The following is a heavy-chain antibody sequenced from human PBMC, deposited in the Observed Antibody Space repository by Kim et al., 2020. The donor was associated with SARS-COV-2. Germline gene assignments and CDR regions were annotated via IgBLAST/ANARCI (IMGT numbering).Heavy chain of an antibody. CDR1: GGSISSGGYF. Sequence: SETLSLTCSVSGGSISSGGYFWSWIRQSAGKGLEWIGRIYATGSTNDNPSLKTRVTISVDTSENQFSLNLSSVTAADTAVYYCARGRVPTFFSSTNYFDYWGQGTLVTVSS. CDR2: IYATGST. CDR3: ARGRVPTFFSSTNYFDY. D-gene: IGHD3-3*01. V-gene: IGHV4-61*02. J-gene: IGHJ4*02.